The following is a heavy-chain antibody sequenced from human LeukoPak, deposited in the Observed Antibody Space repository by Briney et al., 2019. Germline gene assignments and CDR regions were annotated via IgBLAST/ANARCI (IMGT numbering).Heavy chain of an antibody. J-gene: IGHJ4*02. V-gene: IGHV3-69-1*02. Sequence: PGGSLRLSCADSGFTFSTYWIHWVRQTPGKGLDWVSHIYTDNNIKEADAVKGRFTISRDNAKNSLYLQMNSLRAEDTAIYYCARASNSPFDYWGQGTLVTVSS. CDR2: IYTDNNI. D-gene: IGHD2-21*01. CDR3: ARASNSPFDY. CDR1: GFTFSTYW.